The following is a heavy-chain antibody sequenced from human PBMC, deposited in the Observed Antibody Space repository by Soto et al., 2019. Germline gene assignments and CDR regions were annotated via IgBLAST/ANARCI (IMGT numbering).Heavy chain of an antibody. CDR3: ARYTEASGTYYFDY. V-gene: IGHV4-4*02. CDR2: IYHSGSA. CDR1: GGSVSSRYW. J-gene: IGHJ4*02. Sequence: QVELQESGPGLVKPSGTLSLTCAVSGGSVSSRYWWSWVRQSPGKGLEWIGEIYHSGSANYNPSLKIRVTRXVXNXXNQFSLRLNSVTAADTAVYYCARYTEASGTYYFDYWGQGTLVTVSS. D-gene: IGHD6-13*01.